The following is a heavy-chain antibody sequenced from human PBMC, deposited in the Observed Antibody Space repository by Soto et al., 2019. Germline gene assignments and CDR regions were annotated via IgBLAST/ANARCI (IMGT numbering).Heavy chain of an antibody. J-gene: IGHJ4*02. V-gene: IGHV4-34*01. CDR2: INHSGST. CDR1: GGSFSGYY. Sequence: SETLSLTCAVYGGSFSGYYWSWIRQPPGKGLEWIGEINHSGSTNYNPSLKSRVTISVDTSKNQFSLKLSSVTAADTAVYYCARGVVDERFSSGYYFDYWGQGTLVTVSS. D-gene: IGHD3-22*01. CDR3: ARGVVDERFSSGYYFDY.